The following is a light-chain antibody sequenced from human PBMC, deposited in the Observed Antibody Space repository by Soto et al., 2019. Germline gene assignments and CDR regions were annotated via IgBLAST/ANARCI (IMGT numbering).Light chain of an antibody. Sequence: EIVLTQSPGTLSLSPGERATLSCRASQSVSSTYLAWYQQRPGQAPRLLIYSTSSRATGIPDRFSGSGSGTDFTLTISRLEPDDFAVYYCQQYGGSPRYTFGQGTKLEIK. CDR2: STS. CDR3: QQYGGSPRYT. V-gene: IGKV3-20*01. CDR1: QSVSSTY. J-gene: IGKJ2*01.